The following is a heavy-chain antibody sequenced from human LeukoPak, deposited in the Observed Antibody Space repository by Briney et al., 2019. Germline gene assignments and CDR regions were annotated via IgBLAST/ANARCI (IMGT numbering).Heavy chain of an antibody. CDR1: GFTFSHAW. CDR2: IKSKTDGGTT. J-gene: IGHJ4*02. D-gene: IGHD2-15*01. CDR3: ARDEDWQPLDY. Sequence: GGSLRLSCAASGFTFSHAWMSWVRQAPGKGLEWVGRIKSKTDGGTTDYAAPVKGRFTISRDDSKNTLYLQMNSLRVEDTAVYYCARDEDWQPLDYWGQGILVTVSS. V-gene: IGHV3-15*01.